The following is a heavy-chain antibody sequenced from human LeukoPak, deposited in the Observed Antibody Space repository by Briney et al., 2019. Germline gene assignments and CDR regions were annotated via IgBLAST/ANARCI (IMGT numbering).Heavy chain of an antibody. D-gene: IGHD6-13*01. J-gene: IGHJ5*02. CDR1: GFIFSDYY. CDR2: ISASGSTT. V-gene: IGHV3-11*01. Sequence: GGSLRLSCAASGFIFSDYYMNWIREAPGKGLGWVSFISASGSTTHDADSVGGRFTTSRDNAKNSLYLQMNSLRAEDTAVYYCARHGRQQPRPNNWFDPWGQGTLVTVSS. CDR3: ARHGRQQPRPNNWFDP.